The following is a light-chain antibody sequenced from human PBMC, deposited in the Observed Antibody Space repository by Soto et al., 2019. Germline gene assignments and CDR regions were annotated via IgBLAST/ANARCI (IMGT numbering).Light chain of an antibody. V-gene: IGKV3D-20*02. CDR2: DAS. J-gene: IGKJ5*01. CDR1: QSVSSSY. CDR3: QQRGNWPPRIT. Sequence: EIVLTQSPGTLSLSPGEIATLSFSASQSVSSSYLAWYQQKPGQAPRLLIYDASSRATGIPDRFSGGGSGTDFTLTISSLEPEDFAVYYCQQRGNWPPRITFGQGTRLEIK.